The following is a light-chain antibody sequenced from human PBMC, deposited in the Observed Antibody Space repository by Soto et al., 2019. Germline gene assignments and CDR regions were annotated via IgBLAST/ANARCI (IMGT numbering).Light chain of an antibody. V-gene: IGKV1-5*01. CDR3: QQYNSYPT. CDR2: DAS. CDR1: RSISSW. J-gene: IGKJ2*01. Sequence: DIQMTQSPSTLSASVGDRVTITCRASRSISSWLAWYQQKPGKAPKLLIYDASSLESGVPSRFSGSGSGTEFTLTISSLQPDDFATYYCQQYNSYPTFGQGTKLEIK.